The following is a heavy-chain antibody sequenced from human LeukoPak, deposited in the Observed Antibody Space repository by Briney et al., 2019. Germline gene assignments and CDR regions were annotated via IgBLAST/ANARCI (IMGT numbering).Heavy chain of an antibody. V-gene: IGHV1-8*02. CDR2: MNPNSGNT. CDR3: ARGPRGSGSYILSY. CDR1: GYTFTDYY. Sequence: GASVKVSCKASGYTFTDYYMHWVRQAPGQGLEWMGWMNPNSGNTGYAQKFQGRVTMTRNTSISTAYMELSSLRSEDTAVYYCARGPRGSGSYILSYWGLGTLVTVSS. J-gene: IGHJ4*02. D-gene: IGHD1-26*01.